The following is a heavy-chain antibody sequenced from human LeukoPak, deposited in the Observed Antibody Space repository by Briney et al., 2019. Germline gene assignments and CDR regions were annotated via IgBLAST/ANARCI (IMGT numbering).Heavy chain of an antibody. CDR2: MNPNSGNT. J-gene: IGHJ4*02. Sequence: ASVKVSCKASGYTFTSYDINWVRQATGQGLEWMGWMNPNSGNTGYAQKFQGRVTMTRETSTSTVYMELSSLRSEDTAVYYCATSGAVTFFDYWGQGTLVTVSS. V-gene: IGHV1-8*02. CDR1: GYTFTSYD. D-gene: IGHD4-17*01. CDR3: ATSGAVTFFDY.